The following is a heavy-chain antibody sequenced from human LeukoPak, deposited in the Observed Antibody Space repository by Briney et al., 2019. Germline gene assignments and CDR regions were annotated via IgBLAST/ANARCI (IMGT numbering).Heavy chain of an antibody. D-gene: IGHD3-22*01. CDR3: ARDADYYDSSGYPGY. Sequence: ASVKVSCKASGYTFTSYGISWVRQAPGQGLEWMGWISAYNGNTNYAQKLQGRVTMTTDTSTSTAYMELRSLRSDDTAVYYCARDADYYDSSGYPGYLGQGTLVTVSS. CDR1: GYTFTSYG. V-gene: IGHV1-18*01. CDR2: ISAYNGNT. J-gene: IGHJ4*02.